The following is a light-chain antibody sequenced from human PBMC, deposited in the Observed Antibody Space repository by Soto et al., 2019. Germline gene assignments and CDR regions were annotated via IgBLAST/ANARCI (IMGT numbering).Light chain of an antibody. CDR2: AAI. J-gene: IGKJ4*01. CDR1: QGISSTS. Sequence: PGERATLPCRASQGISSTSLGWYQQRPGQAPRLLISAAINRAAGIPDRFSGSGSWTDFTLIIGRLEPEDFAVYYCHHYGTSPPVTFGGGTRVDIK. V-gene: IGKV3-20*01. CDR3: HHYGTSPPVT.